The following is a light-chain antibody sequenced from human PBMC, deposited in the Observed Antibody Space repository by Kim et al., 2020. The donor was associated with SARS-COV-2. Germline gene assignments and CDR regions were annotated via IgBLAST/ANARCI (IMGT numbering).Light chain of an antibody. V-gene: IGLV6-57*03. CDR3: QSYDSSNVI. J-gene: IGLJ2*01. CDR2: EDA. CDR1: RGSIASNY. Sequence: GKTVTISCTRSRGSIASNYVQWYQQRPGSAPTTVIYEDARRPSGVPDRFSGSIDSSSNSVSLIISEVKTEDEADYYCQSYDSSNVIFGGGTQLTVL.